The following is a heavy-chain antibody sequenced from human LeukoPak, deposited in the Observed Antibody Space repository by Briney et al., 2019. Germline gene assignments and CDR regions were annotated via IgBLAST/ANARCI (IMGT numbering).Heavy chain of an antibody. CDR2: INHSGST. J-gene: IGHJ4*02. CDR1: GGSFSGYY. Sequence: RASETLSLTCAVYGGSFSGYYWSWIRQPPGKGLEWIGEINHSGSTNYNPSLRSRVTISVDTSKNQFSLKLSSVTAADTAVYYCARTPPEDDFWSGYYTHWGQGTLVTVSS. CDR3: ARTPPEDDFWSGYYTH. V-gene: IGHV4-34*01. D-gene: IGHD3-3*01.